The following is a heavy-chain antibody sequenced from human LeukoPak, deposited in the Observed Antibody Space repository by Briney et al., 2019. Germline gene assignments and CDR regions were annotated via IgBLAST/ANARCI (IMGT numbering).Heavy chain of an antibody. D-gene: IGHD2-2*01. Sequence: GASVKVSCKASGYTFTSYGISWVRQAPGQGLEWMGWISAYNGNTNYAQKLQGRVTMTTDTSTSTAYMELRGLRSDDTAVYYCARDPGYCSSTSCLPGAPIDYWGQGTLVTVSS. CDR1: GYTFTSYG. J-gene: IGHJ4*02. CDR3: ARDPGYCSSTSCLPGAPIDY. CDR2: ISAYNGNT. V-gene: IGHV1-18*01.